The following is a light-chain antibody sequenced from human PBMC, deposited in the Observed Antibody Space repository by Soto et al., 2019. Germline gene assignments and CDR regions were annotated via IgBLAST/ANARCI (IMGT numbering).Light chain of an antibody. V-gene: IGKV3-20*01. CDR1: QSFTTSY. CDR3: QQYGRSPCT. Sequence: EIVLAQSPGTLSLSPGERATLSCRASQSFTTSYLAWYQQRPGQAPRLLIYGASSRATGIPDRFSGSGSGTDFILTIIRLEPEDFAVYCCQQYGRSPCTFGQGTKVEI. J-gene: IGKJ1*01. CDR2: GAS.